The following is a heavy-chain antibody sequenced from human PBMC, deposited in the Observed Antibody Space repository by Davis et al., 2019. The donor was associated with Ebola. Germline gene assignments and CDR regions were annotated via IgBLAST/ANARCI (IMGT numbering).Heavy chain of an antibody. CDR2: TRNKANSYTT. V-gene: IGHV3-72*01. J-gene: IGHJ6*02. D-gene: IGHD3-22*01. Sequence: PGGSLRLSCAASGFTFSDHYMDWVRQAPGKGLEWVGRTRNKANSYTTEYAASVKGRFTISRDDSKNSLYLQMNSLKTEDTAVYYCARGEGYYDSSGYWYYYSYGMDVWGQGTTVTVSS. CDR3: ARGEGYYDSSGYWYYYSYGMDV. CDR1: GFTFSDHY.